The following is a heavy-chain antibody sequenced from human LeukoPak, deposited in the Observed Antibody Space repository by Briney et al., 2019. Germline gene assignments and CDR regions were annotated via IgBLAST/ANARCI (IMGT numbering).Heavy chain of an antibody. CDR1: GFTFDDYA. D-gene: IGHD5-24*01. Sequence: PGRSLRLSCAASGFTFDDYAMRWVRQAPGKGLEWVSSISGSGSGGSTYYADSVKRRFTISRDNSKNTLYLQMNSLRAEDTAVYYCAKSGYNRFDYWGQGTLVTVSS. J-gene: IGHJ4*02. CDR2: ISGSGSGGST. V-gene: IGHV3-23*01. CDR3: AKSGYNRFDY.